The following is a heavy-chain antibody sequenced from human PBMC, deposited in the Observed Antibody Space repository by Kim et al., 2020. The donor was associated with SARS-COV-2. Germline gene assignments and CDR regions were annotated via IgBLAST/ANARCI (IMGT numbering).Heavy chain of an antibody. D-gene: IGHD3-9*01. Sequence: GGSLRLSCAASGFTFSSYAMSWVRQAPGKGLEWVSAISGSGGSTYYADSVKGRFTISRDNSKNTLYLQMNSLRAEDTAVYYCAKEGRALYYDILTGYYQPNWFDPWGQGTLVTVSS. J-gene: IGHJ5*02. CDR3: AKEGRALYYDILTGYYQPNWFDP. V-gene: IGHV3-23*01. CDR2: ISGSGGST. CDR1: GFTFSSYA.